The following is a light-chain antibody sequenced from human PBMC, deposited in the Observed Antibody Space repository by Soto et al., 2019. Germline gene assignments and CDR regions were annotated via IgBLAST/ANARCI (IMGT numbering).Light chain of an antibody. CDR3: AAWDDSMNGAV. CDR2: SDN. V-gene: IGLV1-44*01. CDR1: NSRIGSNT. Sequence: QYELTQPPSASGAPGQTVTISCSGSNSRIGSNTVNWYQQLPGTALRLLLYSDNQRPSGVPDRFSGSKSGTSATLAISGVQSGDEADYYCAAWDDSMNGAVFGGGTKVTVL. J-gene: IGLJ2*01.